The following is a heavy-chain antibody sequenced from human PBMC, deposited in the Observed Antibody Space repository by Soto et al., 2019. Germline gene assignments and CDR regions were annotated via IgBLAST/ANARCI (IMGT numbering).Heavy chain of an antibody. D-gene: IGHD6-19*01. J-gene: IGHJ4*02. CDR3: ARDRSSSWYNGTFYFDS. V-gene: IGHV1-69*06. CDR1: GGTFTTYD. Sequence: QVQLVQSGAEVRKPGSSVKVSCKASGGTFTTYDISWVRQAPGQGLEWMGGIIPLFDATKYAQKFQGRVTITAGKSTGKAYMKLSSLRSEETAMYYCARDRSSSWYNGTFYFDSWGQGTLVTVSS. CDR2: IIPLFDAT.